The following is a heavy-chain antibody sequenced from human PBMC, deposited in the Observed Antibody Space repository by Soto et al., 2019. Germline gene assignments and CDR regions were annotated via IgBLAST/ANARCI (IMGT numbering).Heavy chain of an antibody. CDR1: EYNFTSYW. CDR2: IYPGDSDT. Sequence: GESLKISCKGSEYNFTSYWIGWVRQMPGKGLEWMGIIYPGDSDTRYSPSFQGQVIISADKSISTAYLQWSSLKASDTAMYYCARHRGGTTGMYYYYLDVWGKGTMVTVSS. J-gene: IGHJ6*03. D-gene: IGHD1-1*01. CDR3: ARHRGGTTGMYYYYLDV. V-gene: IGHV5-51*01.